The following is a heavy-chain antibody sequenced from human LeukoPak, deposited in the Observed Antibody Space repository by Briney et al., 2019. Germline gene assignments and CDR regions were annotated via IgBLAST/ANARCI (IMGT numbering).Heavy chain of an antibody. J-gene: IGHJ4*02. V-gene: IGHV3-48*02. D-gene: IGHD2-2*01. CDR1: GLIFSDYD. CDR3: ASKYCSSTSCLDY. Sequence: PGGSLRLSCAASGLIFSDYDMNWVRQAPGKGLEWVSYISSSSRTTYYADSVKGRFTISRDNAKNSLYLQMNSLRDEDTAMYYCASKYCSSTSCLDYWGQGTLVTVSS. CDR2: ISSSSRTT.